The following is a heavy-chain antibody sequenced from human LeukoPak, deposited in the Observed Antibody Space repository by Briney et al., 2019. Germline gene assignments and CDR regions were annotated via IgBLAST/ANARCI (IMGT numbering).Heavy chain of an antibody. CDR2: VSDTGKT. Sequence: PPETLSLTCSVSGASLSSYYWDWLRQSPGKGLEWIGYVSDTGKTDSTPSLKSRVTISLDMSKKQFSLRLRSVTAADSAVYYCATGYYEPFATWGPGILVTAPS. J-gene: IGHJ5*02. V-gene: IGHV4-59*01. D-gene: IGHD3-22*01. CDR3: ATGYYEPFAT. CDR1: GASLSSYY.